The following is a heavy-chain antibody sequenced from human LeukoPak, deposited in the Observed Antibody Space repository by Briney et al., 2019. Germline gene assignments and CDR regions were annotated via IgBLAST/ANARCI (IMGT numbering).Heavy chain of an antibody. J-gene: IGHJ5*02. CDR3: ARDRKKGNNWFDP. V-gene: IGHV1-18*01. CDR2: ISAYNGNT. Sequence: VASVKVSCKASGYTFTSYGISWVRRAPGQGLEWMGWISAYNGNTNYAQKLQGRVTMTTDTSTSTAYMELRSLRSDDTAVYYCARDRKKGNNWFDPWGQGTLVTVSS. CDR1: GYTFTSYG.